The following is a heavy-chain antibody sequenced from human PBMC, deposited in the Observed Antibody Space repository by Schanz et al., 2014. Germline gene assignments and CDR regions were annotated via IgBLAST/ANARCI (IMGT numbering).Heavy chain of an antibody. CDR2: IIPNLGIA. Sequence: QVQLVQSGAEVKKPGSSVKVSCKASGFTFSTYTISWVRQAPGQGLEWMGRIIPNLGIANYAQEFQGRVTITADKSTNTTNMNVRSMRSEDEAEYYCAKDGVDGAGEGDYWGQGTLVTVAS. CDR1: GFTFSTYT. D-gene: IGHD1-26*01. J-gene: IGHJ4*02. CDR3: AKDGVDGAGEGDY. V-gene: IGHV1-69*04.